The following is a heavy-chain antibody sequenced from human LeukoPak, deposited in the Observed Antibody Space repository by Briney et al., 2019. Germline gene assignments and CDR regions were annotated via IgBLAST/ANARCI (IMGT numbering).Heavy chain of an antibody. Sequence: PSETLSLTCTVSSYSISSGYYWGWIRQPPGKGLEWIGTIYHSGTTYYNPSLKSRVTMSVDTSKNQFSLRLRSVTAADTAVYYCARGQARLAWFDPWGQGTLVTVSS. J-gene: IGHJ5*02. CDR2: IYHSGTT. D-gene: IGHD6-19*01. CDR3: ARGQARLAWFDP. V-gene: IGHV4-38-2*02. CDR1: SYSISSGYY.